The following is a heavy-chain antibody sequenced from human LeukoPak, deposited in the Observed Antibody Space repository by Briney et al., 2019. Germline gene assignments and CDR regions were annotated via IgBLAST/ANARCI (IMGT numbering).Heavy chain of an antibody. CDR3: ARPMRPVGNYYYYGMDV. Sequence: ASVKVSCRASGYTFTSYGISWVRQAPGQGLEWMGWISAYNGNTNYAQKLQGRVTMTTDTSTSTAYMELRSLRSDDTAVYYCARPMRPVGNYYYYGMDVWGQGTTVTVSS. CDR2: ISAYNGNT. CDR1: GYTFTSYG. V-gene: IGHV1-18*01. J-gene: IGHJ6*02. D-gene: IGHD1-26*01.